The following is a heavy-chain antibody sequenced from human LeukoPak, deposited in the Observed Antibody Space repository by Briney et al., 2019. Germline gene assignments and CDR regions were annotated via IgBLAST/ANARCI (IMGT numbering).Heavy chain of an antibody. Sequence: ESLKISCKGSGYSFTSYWIGWVRQMPGKGLEWMGIICPGDSDTRYSPSFQGQVTISADKSISTAYLQWSSLKASDTAMYYCARGLISQYYYGSGSYAVRDDYYYYMDVWGKGTTVTISS. V-gene: IGHV5-51*01. CDR3: ARGLISQYYYGSGSYAVRDDYYYYMDV. CDR2: ICPGDSDT. J-gene: IGHJ6*03. CDR1: GYSFTSYW. D-gene: IGHD3-10*01.